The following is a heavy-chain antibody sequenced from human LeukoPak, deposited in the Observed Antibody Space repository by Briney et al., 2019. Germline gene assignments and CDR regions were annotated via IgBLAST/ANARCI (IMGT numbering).Heavy chain of an antibody. CDR2: IYYSGST. V-gene: IGHV4-31*03. J-gene: IGHJ4*02. Sequence: PSETLSLTCTVSGGSISSGGYYWSWIRQHPGKGLEWIGYIYYSGSTYYNPSLKSRVTISVDTSKNQFSLKLSSVTAADTAVYYCARVEAAAGTRIDYWGQGILVTVSS. D-gene: IGHD6-13*01. CDR1: GGSISSGGYY. CDR3: ARVEAAAGTRIDY.